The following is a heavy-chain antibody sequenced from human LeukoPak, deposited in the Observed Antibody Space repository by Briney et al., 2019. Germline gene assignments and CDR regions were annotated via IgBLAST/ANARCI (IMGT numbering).Heavy chain of an antibody. CDR1: GFTFSSYW. V-gene: IGHV3-74*01. Sequence: GGSLRLSCAASGFTFSSYWMHWVRQAARKGLVWVSRINNDESHTTYADSVKGRFTISRDNAKNTLYLQMNSLRVEDTAVYYCARDQSSSWYVAWFDPWGQGTLVIVSS. CDR2: INNDESHT. D-gene: IGHD6-13*01. CDR3: ARDQSSSWYVAWFDP. J-gene: IGHJ5*02.